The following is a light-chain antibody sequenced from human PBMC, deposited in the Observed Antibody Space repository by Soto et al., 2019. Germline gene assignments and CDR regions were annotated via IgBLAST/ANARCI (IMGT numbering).Light chain of an antibody. CDR3: SAWDASLNAIL. V-gene: IGLV1-44*01. CDR1: SSNIGSNI. CDR2: NND. J-gene: IGLJ2*01. Sequence: QAVVSQPPSASGTPGQRVTISCSGRSSNIGSNIVNWYQQLPGTAPKLLIYNNDQRPSGVPDRFSGSKSGTSASLAISGLQSEDEADYYCSAWDASLNAILFGGGTQLTV.